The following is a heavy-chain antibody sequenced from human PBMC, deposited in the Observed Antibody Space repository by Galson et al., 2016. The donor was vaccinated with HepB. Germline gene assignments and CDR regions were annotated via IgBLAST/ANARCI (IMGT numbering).Heavy chain of an antibody. D-gene: IGHD1-26*01. CDR2: ISGIGGGT. Sequence: SLRLSCAVSGFTFSSYPMSWVRQAPGKGLDWVSSISGIGGGTSYAGSVKGRFTISRDDSKDMLYLQMNSLRADDTAVYYCARDSGKYGIDVWGQGTLVTVSS. J-gene: IGHJ5*02. CDR3: ARDSGKYGIDV. V-gene: IGHV3-23*01. CDR1: GFTFSSYP.